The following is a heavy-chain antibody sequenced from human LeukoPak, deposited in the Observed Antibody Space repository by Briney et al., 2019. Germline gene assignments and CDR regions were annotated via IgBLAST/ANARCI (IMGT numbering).Heavy chain of an antibody. CDR3: ATGGSYHLYFDY. J-gene: IGHJ4*02. CDR2: FDPEDGET. CDR1: GYTLTELS. D-gene: IGHD1-26*01. Sequence: ASVKVSCKVSGYTLTELSMHWVRQAPGKGLEWMGGFDPEDGETIYAQEFQGRVTMTEDTSTDTAYMELSSLRSEDTAVYYCATGGSYHLYFDYWGQGTLVTVSS. V-gene: IGHV1-24*01.